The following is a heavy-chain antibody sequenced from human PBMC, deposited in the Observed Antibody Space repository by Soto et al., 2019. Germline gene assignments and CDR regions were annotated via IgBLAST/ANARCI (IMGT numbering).Heavy chain of an antibody. D-gene: IGHD3-22*01. V-gene: IGHV1-18*01. CDR1: GYTFINYD. J-gene: IGHJ4*02. CDR3: ARDRSYYYETSGYLFDY. CDR2: ISADNGET. Sequence: GASVKVSCKSSGYTFINYDISCVRQATGQRPEWMGWISADNGETRLSQNVQGRLTLTTDTSTNTTYMDQRSLSSDDTAVDYCARDRSYYYETSGYLFDYWGQGTQVTVSS.